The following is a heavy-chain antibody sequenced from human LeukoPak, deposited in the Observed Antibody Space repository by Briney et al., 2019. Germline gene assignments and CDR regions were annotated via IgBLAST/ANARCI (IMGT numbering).Heavy chain of an antibody. D-gene: IGHD6-19*01. CDR2: IYSDGTT. CDR3: AKSLAVPGSPDY. Sequence: PGGSLRLSCAASGFTVSSNYMTWVRQAPGKGLEWVSVIYSDGTTYYADSVKGRFTISRDNSKNTLYLQMNSLRAQDTAVYYCAKSLAVPGSPDYWGLGTLVTVSS. CDR1: GFTVSSNY. V-gene: IGHV3-53*01. J-gene: IGHJ4*02.